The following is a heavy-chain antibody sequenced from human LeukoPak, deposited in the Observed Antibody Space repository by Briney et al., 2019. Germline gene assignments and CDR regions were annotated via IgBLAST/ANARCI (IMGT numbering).Heavy chain of an antibody. D-gene: IGHD3-3*01. CDR2: IIPILGIA. J-gene: IGHJ6*03. CDR3: ARSLNDFWSGYYVYYYYYMDV. CDR1: GGTFGSYA. V-gene: IGHV1-69*04. Sequence: SVKVSCKASGGTFGSYAISWVRQAPGQGLEWMGRIIPILGIANYAQKFQGRVTITTDESTSTAYMELSSLRSEDTAVYYCARSLNDFWSGYYVYYYYYMDVWGKGTTVTVSS.